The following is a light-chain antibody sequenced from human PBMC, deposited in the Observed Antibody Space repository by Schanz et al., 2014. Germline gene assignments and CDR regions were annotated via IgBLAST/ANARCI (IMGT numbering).Light chain of an antibody. Sequence: EVVMTQSPATLSVSPGERATLSCRASQSVGSNLAWYQQKPGQAPRLLIYGASSRATGIPDRFSGSGSGTDFTLTISRLEPEDFAVYYCQQYNNWPWTFGQGTKVEIK. V-gene: IGKV3D-15*01. CDR2: GAS. CDR3: QQYNNWPWT. J-gene: IGKJ1*01. CDR1: QSVGSN.